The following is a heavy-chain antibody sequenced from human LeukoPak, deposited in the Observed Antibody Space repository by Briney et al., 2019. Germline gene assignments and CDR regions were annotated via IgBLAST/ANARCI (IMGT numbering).Heavy chain of an antibody. Sequence: GGSLRLSCAASGFTVSSNYMSWVRQAPGEGLEWVSVIYSGGSTYYADSVKGRFTISRDNSKNTLYLQMNSLRAEDTAVYYCARDLRDSYNSGSLGYWGQGTLVTVSS. CDR2: IYSGGST. CDR3: ARDLRDSYNSGSLGY. J-gene: IGHJ4*02. V-gene: IGHV3-53*01. CDR1: GFTVSSNY. D-gene: IGHD5-24*01.